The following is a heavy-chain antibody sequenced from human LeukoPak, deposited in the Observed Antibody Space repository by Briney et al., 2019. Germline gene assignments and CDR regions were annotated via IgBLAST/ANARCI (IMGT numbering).Heavy chain of an antibody. D-gene: IGHD2-15*01. Sequence: GGSLRLSCGASGLTFSTYSMNWVRQAPGKGLEWVSYISSDSGARYYADSVKGRFTIFSDNAKNSLYLQMNSLRAEDTAVYYCARATQPGFDPWGQGTLVTVSS. V-gene: IGHV3-48*01. CDR2: ISSDSGAR. CDR3: ARATQPGFDP. CDR1: GLTFSTYS. J-gene: IGHJ5*02.